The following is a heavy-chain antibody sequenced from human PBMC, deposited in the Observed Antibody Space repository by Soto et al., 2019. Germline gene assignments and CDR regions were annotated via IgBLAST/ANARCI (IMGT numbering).Heavy chain of an antibody. J-gene: IGHJ3*02. CDR3: ARARAGDWGAFDI. CDR2: ISYDGSNK. D-gene: IGHD7-27*01. Sequence: GSLRLSCAASGFTFSSYAMHWVRQAPGKGLEWVAVISYDGSNKYYADSVKGRFTISRDNSKNTLYLQMNSLRAEDTAVYYCARARAGDWGAFDIWGQGTMVTVSS. V-gene: IGHV3-30*04. CDR1: GFTFSSYA.